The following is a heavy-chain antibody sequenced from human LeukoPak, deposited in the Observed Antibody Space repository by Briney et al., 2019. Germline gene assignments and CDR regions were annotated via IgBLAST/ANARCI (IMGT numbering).Heavy chain of an antibody. CDR3: ARDRTTVTLFDY. V-gene: IGHV3-74*01. CDR2: INTDGTIT. J-gene: IGHJ4*02. D-gene: IGHD4-17*01. Sequence: GGSLRLSCAASGFTFTSVWMHWFRQAPGKGLVWVSRINTDGTITGYADSVKGRFTTSRDNAKNTLYLQMNSLRAEDTAVYYCARDRTTVTLFDYWGQGALVTVSS. CDR1: GFTFTSVW.